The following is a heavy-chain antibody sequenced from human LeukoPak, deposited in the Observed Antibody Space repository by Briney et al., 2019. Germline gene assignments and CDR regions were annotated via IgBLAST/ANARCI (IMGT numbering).Heavy chain of an antibody. J-gene: IGHJ4*02. CDR2: INHSGST. Sequence: PSETLSLTCAVYGGSFSGYYWSWIRQPPGKGLEWIGEINHSGSTNYNPSLKSRVTRSVDTFKNQFSLKLSSVTAADTAVYYCARGSSFTGDWGQGTLVTVSS. CDR3: ARGSSFTGD. V-gene: IGHV4-34*01. CDR1: GGSFSGYY. D-gene: IGHD7-27*01.